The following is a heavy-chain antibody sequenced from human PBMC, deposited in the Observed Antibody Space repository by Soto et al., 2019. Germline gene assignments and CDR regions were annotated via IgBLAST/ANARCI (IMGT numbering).Heavy chain of an antibody. Sequence: QVQLQESGPGLVKPSQTLSLTCTVSGGSISSSGYYWSWIRQHPGKGLEWIGYIYDSGSTYYNPSLKCRVTLSVDTSKNQVSLKLSSVMAADTAVDYCAREEGGGYDHRWFDPWGQGTLVTVSS. CDR1: GGSISSSGYY. J-gene: IGHJ5*02. CDR3: AREEGGGYDHRWFDP. D-gene: IGHD5-12*01. CDR2: IYDSGST. V-gene: IGHV4-31*03.